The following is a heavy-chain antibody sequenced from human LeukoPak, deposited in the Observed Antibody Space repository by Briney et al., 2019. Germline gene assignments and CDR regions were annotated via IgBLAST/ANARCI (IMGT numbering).Heavy chain of an antibody. CDR2: INPSGGST. D-gene: IGHD5-24*01. J-gene: IGHJ4*02. V-gene: IGHV1-46*01. Sequence: ASVKVSCKASGYTFTSYYMHWVRQAPGQGLEWMGTINPSGGSTSYAQKFQGRVTMTRDTSTSTVYMELSSLRSEDTAVYYCARGRPGGWLQLIFDYWGQGTLVTVSS. CDR3: ARGRPGGWLQLIFDY. CDR1: GYTFTSYY.